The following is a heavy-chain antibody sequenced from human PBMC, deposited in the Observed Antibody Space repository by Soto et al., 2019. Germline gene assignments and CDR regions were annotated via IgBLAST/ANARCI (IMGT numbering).Heavy chain of an antibody. Sequence: ASETLSLTCTVSGGSISSSSYYWGWIRQPPGKGLEWIGSIYYSGSTYYNPSLKSRVTISVDTSKNQFSLKLSSVTAADTAVYYCARLGLSSSWPHWGQGTLVTVSS. CDR1: GGSISSSSYY. CDR2: IYYSGST. J-gene: IGHJ4*02. V-gene: IGHV4-39*01. CDR3: ARLGLSSSWPH. D-gene: IGHD6-13*01.